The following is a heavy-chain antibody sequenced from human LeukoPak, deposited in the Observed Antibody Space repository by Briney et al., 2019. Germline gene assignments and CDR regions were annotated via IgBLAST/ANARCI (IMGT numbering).Heavy chain of an antibody. V-gene: IGHV3-48*01. CDR3: ARRTNWYYFDY. J-gene: IGHJ4*02. CDR2: ISGSSSTI. Sequence: PGGSLRLSCAASGFTFSSYSMNWVRQAPGKGLEWVSYISGSSSTIYYADSVKGRFTISRDNAKNSLYLQMNSLRAEDTAVYFCARRTNWYYFDYWGQGTLVTVSS. CDR1: GFTFSSYS. D-gene: IGHD1-1*01.